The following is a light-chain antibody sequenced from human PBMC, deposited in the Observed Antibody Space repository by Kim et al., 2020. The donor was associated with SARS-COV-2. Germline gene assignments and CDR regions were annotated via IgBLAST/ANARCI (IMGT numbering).Light chain of an antibody. V-gene: IGLV3-27*01. CDR3: YSAAENNRV. Sequence: SPEQTARITCSGDVLAKKYARWFQQKPGQAPVLVIYKDSERPSGIPNRFSGSTSGTTVTLTISGAQVEDEADYYCYSAAENNRVFGGGTKLTVL. CDR2: KDS. J-gene: IGLJ3*02. CDR1: VLAKKY.